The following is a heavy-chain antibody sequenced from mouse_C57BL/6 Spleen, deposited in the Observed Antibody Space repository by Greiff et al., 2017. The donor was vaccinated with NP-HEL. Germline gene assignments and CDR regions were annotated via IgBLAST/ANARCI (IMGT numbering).Heavy chain of an antibody. J-gene: IGHJ3*01. Sequence: EVQLQQSGPELVKPGASVKMSCKASGYTFTDYNMHWVKQSHGKSLEWIGYINPNNGGTSYNQKFKGKATLTVNKSSSTAYMELRSLTSEDSAVYYCASHYGSSPFAYWGQGTLVTVSA. CDR2: INPNNGGT. CDR1: GYTFTDYN. D-gene: IGHD1-1*01. CDR3: ASHYGSSPFAY. V-gene: IGHV1-22*01.